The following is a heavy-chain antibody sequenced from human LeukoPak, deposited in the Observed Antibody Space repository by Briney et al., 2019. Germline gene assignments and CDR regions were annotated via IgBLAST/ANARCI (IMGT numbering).Heavy chain of an antibody. V-gene: IGHV3-30*04. CDR2: ISYDGSNK. D-gene: IGHD3-10*01. J-gene: IGHJ6*03. CDR1: GFTFSSYA. CDR3: ARDPTLPGAMDV. Sequence: PGRSLRLSCAASGFTFSSYAMHWVRQAPGKGLEWVAVISYDGSNKYYADSVKGRFTISRDNAKNSLYLQMNSLRAEDTAVYYCARDPTLPGAMDVWGKGTTVTVSS.